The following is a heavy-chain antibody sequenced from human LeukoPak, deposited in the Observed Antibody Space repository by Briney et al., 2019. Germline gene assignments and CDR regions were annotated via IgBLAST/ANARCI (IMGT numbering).Heavy chain of an antibody. CDR2: ITGNGLST. Sequence: GGSLRLSCAASGFTFSSHAMAWVRQAPGKGLEWVSAITGNGLSTYYADSVKGRFAISRDNAQNSLVLQMNSLRAEDTAVYYCVRAGSYNFDYWGQGTLVTVSS. CDR3: VRAGSYNFDY. J-gene: IGHJ4*02. D-gene: IGHD4-11*01. CDR1: GFTFSSHA. V-gene: IGHV3-23*01.